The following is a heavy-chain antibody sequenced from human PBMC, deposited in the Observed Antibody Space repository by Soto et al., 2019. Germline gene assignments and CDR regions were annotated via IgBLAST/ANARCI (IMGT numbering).Heavy chain of an antibody. CDR3: ARDSPLGGMRKAVYI. Sequence: EVQLVESGGGLVKPGGSLRLSCAASGFTFSSFGINWVRQAPGKGLEWVSSISRSATHLYYGDSVKGRFTISRDNAKNTLYRQRDRLRAEDSGVYYCARDSPLGGMRKAVYIWGQGTVVTVSS. J-gene: IGHJ3*02. V-gene: IGHV3-21*01. CDR1: GFTFSSFG. D-gene: IGHD6-13*01. CDR2: ISRSATHL.